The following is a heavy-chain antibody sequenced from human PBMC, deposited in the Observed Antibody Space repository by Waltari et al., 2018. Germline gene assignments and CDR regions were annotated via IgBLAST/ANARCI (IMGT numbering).Heavy chain of an antibody. CDR1: GFTFGDYA. Sequence: EVQLVESGGGLVQPGRSLRLSCTASGFTFGDYAMSWFRQAPGKGLGWVGFIRSKAYGGTTEYAASVKGRFTISRDDSKSIAYLQMNSLKTEDTVVYYCTRGGLNPAAPGDYWGQGTLVTVSS. CDR2: IRSKAYGGTT. CDR3: TRGGLNPAAPGDY. J-gene: IGHJ4*02. D-gene: IGHD2-2*01. V-gene: IGHV3-49*03.